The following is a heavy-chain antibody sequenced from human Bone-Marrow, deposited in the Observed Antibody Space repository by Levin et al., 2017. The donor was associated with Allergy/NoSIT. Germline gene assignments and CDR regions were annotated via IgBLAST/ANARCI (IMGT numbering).Heavy chain of an antibody. J-gene: IGHJ4*02. D-gene: IGHD3-22*01. CDR1: GFTFSSYS. Sequence: GGSLRLSCAASGFTFSSYSMNWVRQAPGKGLEWVSYISSSSSTIYYADSVKGRFTISRDNAKNSLYLQMNSLRAEDTAVYYCARDIRAAYDSSGYYYSSVDCYFDYWGQGTLVTVSS. CDR3: ARDIRAAYDSSGYYYSSVDCYFDY. V-gene: IGHV3-48*01. CDR2: ISSSSSTI.